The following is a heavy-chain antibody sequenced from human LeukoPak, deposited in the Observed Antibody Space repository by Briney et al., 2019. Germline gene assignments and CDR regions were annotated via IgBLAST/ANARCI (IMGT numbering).Heavy chain of an antibody. CDR2: IRSRANNYAT. CDR3: IRWGDGYSYYLDS. Sequence: GGSLRLSCAASGFTFSASSMHWVRQASGKGLEWVGRIRSRANNYATAYAASVKGRFTISRDDSKNTAYLQMNSLKTEDTAVYYCIRWGDGYSYYLDSWGKGTPVTVSS. CDR1: GFTFSASS. V-gene: IGHV3-73*01. J-gene: IGHJ4*02. D-gene: IGHD5-24*01.